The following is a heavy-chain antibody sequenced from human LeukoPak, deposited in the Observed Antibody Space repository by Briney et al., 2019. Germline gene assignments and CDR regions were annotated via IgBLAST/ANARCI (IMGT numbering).Heavy chain of an antibody. J-gene: IGHJ4*02. Sequence: GGSLRLSCAASGFTFSSYAMHRVRQAPGKGLEWVAVISYDGSNKYYADSVKGRFTISRDNSKNTLYLQMNSLRVEDTAVYYCAKDSGSGVTMSIWGQWGQGTLVTVSS. CDR2: ISYDGSNK. D-gene: IGHD3-22*01. V-gene: IGHV3-30-3*01. CDR1: GFTFSSYA. CDR3: AKDSGSGVTMSIWGQ.